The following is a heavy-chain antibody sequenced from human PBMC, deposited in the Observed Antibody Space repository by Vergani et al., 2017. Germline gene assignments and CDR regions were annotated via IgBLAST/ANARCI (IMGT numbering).Heavy chain of an antibody. CDR2: ISGSGGST. J-gene: IGHJ3*02. Sequence: EVQLVESGGGLVQPGRSLRLSCTASGFTFGDYAMSWVRQAPGKGLEWVSAISGSGGSTYYADSVKGRFTISRDNSKNTLYLQMNSLRAEDTAVYYCAKERSSGWYTDAFDIWGQGTMVTVSS. D-gene: IGHD6-19*01. CDR3: AKERSSGWYTDAFDI. V-gene: IGHV3-23*04. CDR1: GFTFGDYA.